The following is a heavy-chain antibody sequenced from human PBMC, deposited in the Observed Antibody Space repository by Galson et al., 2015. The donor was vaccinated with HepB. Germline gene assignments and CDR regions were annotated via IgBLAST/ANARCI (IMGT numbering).Heavy chain of an antibody. CDR2: IIPIFGTA. CDR3: AVTPYYYDSSGYYGSYYFDY. Sequence: SVKVSCKASGGTFSSYAISWVRQAPGQGLEWMGGIIPIFGTANYAQKFQGRVTITADKSTSTAYMELSSLRSEDTAVYYCAVTPYYYDSSGYYGSYYFDYWGQGTLVTVSS. J-gene: IGHJ4*02. D-gene: IGHD3-22*01. V-gene: IGHV1-69*06. CDR1: GGTFSSYA.